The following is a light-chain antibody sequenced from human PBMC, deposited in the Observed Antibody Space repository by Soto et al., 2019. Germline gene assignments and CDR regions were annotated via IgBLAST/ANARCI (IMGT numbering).Light chain of an antibody. V-gene: IGKV3-20*01. Sequence: ILLTQSPATLSLSPGESATLSCRASQSVSSDLAWYQQKPGQAPRLLIYGASNRATGIPDSFSGSGSGTEFTLTISRMQPEDFAVYYCQQYGSPGTFGQGTKVDIK. CDR2: GAS. J-gene: IGKJ1*01. CDR3: QQYGSPGT. CDR1: QSVSSD.